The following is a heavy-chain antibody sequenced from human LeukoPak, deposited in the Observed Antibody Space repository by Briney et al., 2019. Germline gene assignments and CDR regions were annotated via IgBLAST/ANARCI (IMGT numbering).Heavy chain of an antibody. CDR2: ISYDGRNI. Sequence: PGGSLRLSCAASGFTFNNYGMHWVRQAPGKGLEWVAVISYDGRNIHYPDSVKGRFTISRDISTDTLWLKMDSVRTEDTAVYYCAKGPLRGTAAAIDYWGQGTLVTVSS. CDR1: GFTFNNYG. V-gene: IGHV3-30*18. J-gene: IGHJ4*02. CDR3: AKGPLRGTAAAIDY. D-gene: IGHD2-2*01.